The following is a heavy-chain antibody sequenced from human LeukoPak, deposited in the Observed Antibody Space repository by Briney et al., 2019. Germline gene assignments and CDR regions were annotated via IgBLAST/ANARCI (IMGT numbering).Heavy chain of an antibody. D-gene: IGHD3-10*01. Sequence: PGGSLRLSCAAPGFTFSSYWMSWVRQAPGKGLEWVANIKQDGSEKYYVDSVKGRFTISRDNAKNSLYLQMNSLRAEDTAVYYCATLSTDRWFGESSPDYWGQGTLVTVSS. CDR3: ATLSTDRWFGESSPDY. V-gene: IGHV3-7*01. J-gene: IGHJ4*02. CDR2: IKQDGSEK. CDR1: GFTFSSYW.